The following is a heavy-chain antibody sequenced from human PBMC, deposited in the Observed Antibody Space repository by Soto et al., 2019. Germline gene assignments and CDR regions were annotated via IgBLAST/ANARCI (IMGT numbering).Heavy chain of an antibody. Sequence: GGSLRLSCAASGFTFSSYAMSWVRHAPGKGMEWVSAISGSGGSTYYADSVKGRFTISRDNSKNTLYRQMNSLRAEDTAVYYCAKEYEYSSGWESIHYWCQGTLVTVSS. CDR1: GFTFSSYA. V-gene: IGHV3-23*01. CDR3: AKEYEYSSGWESIHY. CDR2: ISGSGGST. D-gene: IGHD6-19*01. J-gene: IGHJ4*02.